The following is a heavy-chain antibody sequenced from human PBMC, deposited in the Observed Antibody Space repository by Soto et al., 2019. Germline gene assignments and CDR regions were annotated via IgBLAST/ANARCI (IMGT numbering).Heavy chain of an antibody. V-gene: IGHV4-39*01. J-gene: IGHJ6*03. CDR3: ARHGGGSGSYITPLYYYYMDV. D-gene: IGHD3-10*01. Sequence: PSETLSLTCTVSGGSISSSSYYWGWIRQPPGKGLEWIGSIYYSGSTYYNPSLKSRVTISVDTSKNQFSLKLSSVTAADTAVYYCARHGGGSGSYITPLYYYYMDVWGIGTTVTVSS. CDR1: GGSISSSSYY. CDR2: IYYSGST.